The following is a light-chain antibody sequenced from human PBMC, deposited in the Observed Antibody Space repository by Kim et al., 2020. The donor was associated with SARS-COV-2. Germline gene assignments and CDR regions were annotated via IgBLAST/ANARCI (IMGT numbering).Light chain of an antibody. V-gene: IGKV3-15*01. CDR2: GVS. CDR3: QQYNNWPYT. CDR1: QSVSSD. J-gene: IGKJ2*01. Sequence: EIVMTQSPVTLSVSPGERATLSCRASQSVSSDLAWYQQKPGQAPRLLIYGVSTRATGIPARFSGSGSETEFTLTIRSLQSEDFAVYYCQQYNNWPYTFGQGTKLEI.